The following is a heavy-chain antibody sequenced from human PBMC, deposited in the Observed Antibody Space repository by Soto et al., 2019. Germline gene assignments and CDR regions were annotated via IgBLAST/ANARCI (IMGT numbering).Heavy chain of an antibody. D-gene: IGHD6-25*01. CDR1: GYGFTIYG. V-gene: IGHV1-18*01. J-gene: IGHJ4*02. CDR2: ISPYSGNT. CDR3: AREMWTRSGPQNFFDY. Sequence: ASVKVSCKASGYGFTIYGISWVRQAPGQGLEWMGWISPYSGNTRYPENLQGRVTMTTDTSTSTAYMELRSLRSDGTAVYYCAREMWTRSGPQNFFDYWGQGALVTVSS.